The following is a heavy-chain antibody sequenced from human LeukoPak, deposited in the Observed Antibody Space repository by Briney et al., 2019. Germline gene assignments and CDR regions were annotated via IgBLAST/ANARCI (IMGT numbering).Heavy chain of an antibody. Sequence: PGGSLRLSCAASGFAFSNYAMHWVRQAPGKGLEWVAVISYDGSNKYYADSVKGRFTISRDNSKNTLYLQMNSLRAEDTAVYYCARDKSGPQTELRFLEWLSPPYYMDVWGKGTTVTVSS. V-gene: IGHV3-30-3*01. CDR1: GFAFSNYA. J-gene: IGHJ6*03. CDR3: ARDKSGPQTELRFLEWLSPPYYMDV. D-gene: IGHD3-3*01. CDR2: ISYDGSNK.